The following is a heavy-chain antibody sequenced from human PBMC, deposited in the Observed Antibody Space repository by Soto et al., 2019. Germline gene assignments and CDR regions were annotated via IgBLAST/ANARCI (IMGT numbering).Heavy chain of an antibody. Sequence: SVKVSCKSSGGTFSSHSINWVRQALGQGLEWMGGIIPIFGPANFAKKFQGRVTITADESTTTAYMELSSLTSEDTAVYYCATGSFTSTGGRIGYHYNAMDVWGQGTTVTVSS. CDR2: IIPIFGPA. J-gene: IGHJ6*02. CDR3: ATGSFTSTGGRIGYHYNAMDV. D-gene: IGHD1-1*01. CDR1: GGTFSSHS. V-gene: IGHV1-69*13.